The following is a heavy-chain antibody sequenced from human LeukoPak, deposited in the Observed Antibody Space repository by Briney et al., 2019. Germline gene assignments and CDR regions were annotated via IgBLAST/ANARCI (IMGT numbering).Heavy chain of an antibody. CDR3: ARLATSSGWPSTFDY. Sequence: SETLSLTCTVSGGSISSYNWSWLRQPPGKGLEGIGYIYYSGSTNYNPSLKSRVTISVDTSKNQFSLKLSSLTAADTAVYYCARLATSSGWPSTFDYWGQGTLVTVSS. CDR2: IYYSGST. D-gene: IGHD6-19*01. V-gene: IGHV4-59*01. J-gene: IGHJ4*02. CDR1: GGSISSYN.